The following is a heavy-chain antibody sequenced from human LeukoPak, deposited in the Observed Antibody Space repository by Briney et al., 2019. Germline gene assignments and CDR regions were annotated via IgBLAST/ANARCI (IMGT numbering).Heavy chain of an antibody. D-gene: IGHD2-2*01. Sequence: GGSLRLSCAASGFNLSSYAMHWVRQAPGKGLEWVAVISYDGSNKYYADSVKGRFTISRDNSKNTLYLQMNSLRAEDTAVYYCAREYCSSTSCHFYYYGTDVWGQGTTVTVSS. CDR2: ISYDGSNK. V-gene: IGHV3-30-3*01. CDR1: GFNLSSYA. J-gene: IGHJ6*02. CDR3: AREYCSSTSCHFYYYGTDV.